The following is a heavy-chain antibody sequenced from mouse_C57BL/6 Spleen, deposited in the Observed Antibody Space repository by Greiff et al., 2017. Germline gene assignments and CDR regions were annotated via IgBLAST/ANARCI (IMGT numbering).Heavy chain of an antibody. Sequence: VQLQQSGAELVMPGASVKLSCKASGYTFTSYWMHWVKQRPGQGLEWIGEIDPSDSYTNYNQKFKGKSTLTVDKSSSTAYMQLSSLTSEDSAVYYCARSTAGGYAMDYWGQGTSVTVSS. V-gene: IGHV1-69*01. CDR2: IDPSDSYT. D-gene: IGHD3-1*01. CDR1: GYTFTSYW. J-gene: IGHJ4*01. CDR3: ARSTAGGYAMDY.